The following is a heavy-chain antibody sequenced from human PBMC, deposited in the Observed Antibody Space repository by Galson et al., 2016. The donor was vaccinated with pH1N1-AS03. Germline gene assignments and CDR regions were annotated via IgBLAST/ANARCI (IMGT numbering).Heavy chain of an antibody. V-gene: IGHV3-74*01. D-gene: IGHD2-2*01. CDR1: GFSFSASW. Sequence: SLRLSCAASGFSFSASWMSWVRQAPGKGLEWVSRISNDGRNVRYADFVKGRFAVSRDSAKNTVFLQMNSLRADDTAVYFCARRNPNPNFAIWYQHDYGMDVWGQGTTVTVSS. CDR3: ARRNPNPNFAIWYQHDYGMDV. J-gene: IGHJ6*02. CDR2: ISNDGRNV.